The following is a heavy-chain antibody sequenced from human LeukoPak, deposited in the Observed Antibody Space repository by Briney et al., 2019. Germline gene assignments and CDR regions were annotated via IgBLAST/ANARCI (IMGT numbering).Heavy chain of an antibody. V-gene: IGHV1-8*03. CDR2: MNPKSGDT. Sequence: ASVKVSCKASGYSFTNYDINWVRQATGQGLEWMGWMNPKSGDTGYSQKFQGRVFITRDTSINTAYMELSSLRSDDTAVYYCARSRYSSSWYSLDYWGQGTLVTVSS. D-gene: IGHD6-13*01. CDR3: ARSRYSSSWYSLDY. J-gene: IGHJ4*02. CDR1: GYSFTNYD.